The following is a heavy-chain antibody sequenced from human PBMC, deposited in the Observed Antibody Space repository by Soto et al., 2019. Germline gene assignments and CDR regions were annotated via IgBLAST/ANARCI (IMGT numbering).Heavy chain of an antibody. Sequence: PGGSLRLSCAASGFSVSSSHMNWVRQAPGKGPEWVSVIYSGGSTYYAVSVTGRFTISRDNSNNTVYLQMNSLRAEDTAVYYCARLGPYVSGSYSFRYNWFDPWGQGTLVTVSS. CDR1: GFSVSSSH. V-gene: IGHV3-53*01. CDR3: ARLGPYVSGSYSFRYNWFDP. J-gene: IGHJ5*02. CDR2: IYSGGST. D-gene: IGHD3-10*01.